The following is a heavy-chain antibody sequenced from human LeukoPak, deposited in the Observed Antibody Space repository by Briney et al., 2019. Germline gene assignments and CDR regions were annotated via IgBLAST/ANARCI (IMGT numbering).Heavy chain of an antibody. CDR1: GGSFSGYY. D-gene: IGHD3-22*01. CDR3: ARLSPRYYDSSGYYYYYYYYMDV. V-gene: IGHV4-34*01. CDR2: INHSGST. J-gene: IGHJ6*03. Sequence: SETLSLTCTVSGGSFSGYYWSWIRQPPGKGLEWIGEINHSGSTNYNPSLKSRVTISVDTSKNQFSLKLSSVTAADTAVYYCARLSPRYYDSSGYYYYYYYYMDVWGKGTTVTISS.